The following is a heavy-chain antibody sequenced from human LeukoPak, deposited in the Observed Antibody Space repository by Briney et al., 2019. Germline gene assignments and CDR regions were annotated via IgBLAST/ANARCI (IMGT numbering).Heavy chain of an antibody. CDR3: ARDGDWARSSDY. D-gene: IGHD3-9*01. Sequence: GASVKVSCKASGYTFTSYHMHWVRQAPGQGLEWMGIINPSGGSTSYAQKFQGRVTMTTDTSTSTAYMELRTLRSDDTAVYYCARDGDWARSSDYWGQGTLVTVSS. J-gene: IGHJ4*02. CDR2: INPSGGST. V-gene: IGHV1-46*01. CDR1: GYTFTSYH.